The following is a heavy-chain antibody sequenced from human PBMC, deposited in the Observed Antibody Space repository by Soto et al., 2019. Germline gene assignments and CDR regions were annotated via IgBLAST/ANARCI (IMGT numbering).Heavy chain of an antibody. D-gene: IGHD5-18*01. J-gene: IGHJ3*02. Sequence: SETLSLTCTVSGGSISSGSYYWGWIRQPPGKGLEWIGNIYYSGNTYYNPSLKSRVTISVDTSKNQFSLKLSSVTAADTAVYYCARHNISPRYSYGFDAINISGQATMVTVSS. CDR3: ARHNISPRYSYGFDAINI. CDR2: IYYSGNT. CDR1: GGSISSGSYY. V-gene: IGHV4-39*01.